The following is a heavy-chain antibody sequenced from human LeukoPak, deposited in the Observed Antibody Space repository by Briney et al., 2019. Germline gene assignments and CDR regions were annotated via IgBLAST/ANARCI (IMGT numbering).Heavy chain of an antibody. CDR2: IYPGDSDT. CDR3: ARLGYSGYDPLDY. Sequence: GESLKISCKGSGYSFTSYWIGWVRQMPGKGLEWMAIIYPGDSDTKYSPSFQGQVTISVDKSISTAYLQWSSLKASDSAMYYCARLGYSGYDPLDYWGQGTLVTVSS. D-gene: IGHD5-12*01. V-gene: IGHV5-51*01. CDR1: GYSFTSYW. J-gene: IGHJ4*02.